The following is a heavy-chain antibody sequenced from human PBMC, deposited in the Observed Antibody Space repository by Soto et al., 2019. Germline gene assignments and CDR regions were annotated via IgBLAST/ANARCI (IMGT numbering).Heavy chain of an antibody. CDR2: INPNSGGT. V-gene: IGHV1-2*02. J-gene: IGHJ4*02. CDR1: GYTFTGYY. Sequence: QVQLVQSGAEVKKPGASVKVSCKASGYTFTGYYMHWVRQAPGRGLEWMGWINPNSGGTNYAQKFQGRVTMTRDTSISTAYMELSRLRSDDTAVYYCARDSRTTYYDSSGYPPDYWGQGTLVTVSS. CDR3: ARDSRTTYYDSSGYPPDY. D-gene: IGHD3-22*01.